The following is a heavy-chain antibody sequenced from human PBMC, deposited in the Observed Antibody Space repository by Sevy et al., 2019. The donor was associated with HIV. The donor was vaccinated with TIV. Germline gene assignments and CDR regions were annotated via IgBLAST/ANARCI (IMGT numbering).Heavy chain of an antibody. CDR1: GGTFSSYA. V-gene: IGHV1-69*13. CDR3: ASEKASVAGIGYFDY. J-gene: IGHJ4*02. Sequence: ASVKVSCKASGGTFSSYAISWVRQAPGQGLEWMGGIIPIFGTANYAQKFQGRVTITADESTSTAYMELSSLRSEDTAGYYCASEKASVAGIGYFDYWGQGTLVTVSS. D-gene: IGHD6-19*01. CDR2: IIPIFGTA.